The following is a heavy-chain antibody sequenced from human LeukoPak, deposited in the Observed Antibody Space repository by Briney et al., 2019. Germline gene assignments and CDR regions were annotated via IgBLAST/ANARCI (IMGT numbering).Heavy chain of an antibody. Sequence: GGSLRLSCAASGFTFSSYVMHWVRQAPGKGLEWVAVISYDGSNKYYADSVKGRFTISRDNSKNTLYLQMNSLRAEDTAVYYCAKDLRGYSYGYRYYYYYGMDVWGQGTTVTVSS. CDR1: GFTFSSYV. V-gene: IGHV3-30*18. J-gene: IGHJ6*02. CDR2: ISYDGSNK. CDR3: AKDLRGYSYGYRYYYYYGMDV. D-gene: IGHD5-18*01.